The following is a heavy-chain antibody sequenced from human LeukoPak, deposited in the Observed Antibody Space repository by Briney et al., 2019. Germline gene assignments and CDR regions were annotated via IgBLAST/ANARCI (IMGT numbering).Heavy chain of an antibody. J-gene: IGHJ4*02. Sequence: PGGSLRLSCVASGFTFTGHSMHWVRHAPGKGLEWVAFIRYDGSNKYYADSVKGRFTISRDNSKNTLYLQMNSLRAEDTAVYYCAKEPYSGYDYWGQGTLVTVSS. CDR2: IRYDGSNK. CDR1: GFTFTGHS. CDR3: AKEPYSGYDY. V-gene: IGHV3-30*02. D-gene: IGHD5-12*01.